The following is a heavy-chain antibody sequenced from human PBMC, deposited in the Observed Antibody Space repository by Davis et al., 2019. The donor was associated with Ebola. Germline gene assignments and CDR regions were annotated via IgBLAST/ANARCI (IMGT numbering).Heavy chain of an antibody. CDR3: ARELLDYSKNKLYYYYGMDV. Sequence: AASVKVSCKASGGTFSSNAISWVRQAPGQGLEWMGGIIPIFGTANYAQKFQGRVTITADESTSPAYMELSSLRSEDSAVFYCARELLDYSKNKLYYYYGMDVWGQGTTVTVSS. CDR1: GGTFSSNA. CDR2: IIPIFGTA. D-gene: IGHD4-11*01. V-gene: IGHV1-69*13. J-gene: IGHJ6*02.